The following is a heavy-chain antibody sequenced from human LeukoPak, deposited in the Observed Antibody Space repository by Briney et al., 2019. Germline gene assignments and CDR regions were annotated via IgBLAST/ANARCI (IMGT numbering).Heavy chain of an antibody. CDR3: AKGIYTTGY. CDR1: GFTFSSYA. J-gene: IGHJ4*02. V-gene: IGHV3-23*01. CDR2: INDRGDTT. Sequence: PGGSLRLSCAGSGFTFSSYAMSWVRQAPGEGLEWVSTINDRGDTTYNADSVKGRFTISRDSSKNTLFLQMSSLRAEDTAVYYCAKGIYTTGYWGQGTLVTVSS. D-gene: IGHD1-1*01.